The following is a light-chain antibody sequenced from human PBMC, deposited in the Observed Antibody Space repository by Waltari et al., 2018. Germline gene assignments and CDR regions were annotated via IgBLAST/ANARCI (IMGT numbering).Light chain of an antibody. CDR2: YTS. CDR1: RTGDRS. V-gene: IGKV6-21*02. CDR3: HQSKTLPWT. Sequence: EIVLTQSPDFQSVTPKEKVTITCRASRTGDRSLHWYQQKPDQSPKLLIRYTSQSISGVPSRFSGSGSGTEFTLTINSLEAEDAATYYCHQSKTLPWTFGQGTKVEIK. J-gene: IGKJ1*01.